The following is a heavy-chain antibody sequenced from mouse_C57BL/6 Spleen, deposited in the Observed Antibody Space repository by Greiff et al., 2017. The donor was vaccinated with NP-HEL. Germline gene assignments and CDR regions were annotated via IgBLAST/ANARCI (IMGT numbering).Heavy chain of an antibody. V-gene: IGHV5-6*02. CDR3: ARQKEYGGDY. J-gene: IGHJ2*01. D-gene: IGHD5-1*01. CDR2: ISSGGSYT. Sequence: DVMLVESGGDLVKPGGSLKLSCAASGFTFSSYGMSWVRQTPDKRLEWVATISSGGSYTYYPDSVKGRFTISRDNAKNTLYLQMSSLKSEDTAIYYCARQKEYGGDYWGQGTTLTVSS. CDR1: GFTFSSYG.